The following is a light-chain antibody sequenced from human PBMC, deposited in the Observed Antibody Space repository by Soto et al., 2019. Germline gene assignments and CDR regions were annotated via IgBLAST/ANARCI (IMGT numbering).Light chain of an antibody. CDR3: QQYGSSPGT. CDR2: GAS. V-gene: IGKV3-20*01. J-gene: IGKJ1*01. Sequence: EIVLTQSPGTLSLSPGERATLSCRASQSVSSSYLAWYQPKPGQAPRLLIYGASSWATGIPDRFSGSGSGTDFTLTISRLEPEDFAVYYCQQYGSSPGTFGQGTKVDIK. CDR1: QSVSSSY.